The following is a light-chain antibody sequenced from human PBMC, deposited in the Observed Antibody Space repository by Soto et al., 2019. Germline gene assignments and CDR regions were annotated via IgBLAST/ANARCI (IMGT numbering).Light chain of an antibody. CDR2: EVT. V-gene: IGLV2-14*01. J-gene: IGLJ2*01. CDR3: SSYSTTSSPHVL. Sequence: QSVLTQPASVSGSPGQSITISCTGTSSDVGRYHYVSWYQQHPGQAPKLLLYEVTYRPSGVSTRFSASKSGSTASLTISGIQAEDEADYYCSSYSTTSSPHVLFGGGTKVTVL. CDR1: SSDVGRYHY.